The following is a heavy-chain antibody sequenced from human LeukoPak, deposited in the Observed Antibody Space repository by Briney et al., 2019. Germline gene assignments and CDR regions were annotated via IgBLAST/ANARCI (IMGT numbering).Heavy chain of an antibody. V-gene: IGHV3-30-3*01. J-gene: IGHJ3*02. CDR1: GFTFSSYV. Sequence: GGSLRLSCAASGFTFSSYVMFWVRQAPGKGLERVAVISYDGSKEYYADSLKGRFTISRDNSKNTLYLQMNSLRAEDTALYYCAREYRSYSYGRGALDIWDQGTMVTVSS. CDR3: AREYRSYSYGRGALDI. CDR2: ISYDGSKE. D-gene: IGHD3-16*01.